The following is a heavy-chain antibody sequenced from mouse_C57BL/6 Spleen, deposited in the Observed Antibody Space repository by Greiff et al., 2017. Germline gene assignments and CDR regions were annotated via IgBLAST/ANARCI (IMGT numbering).Heavy chain of an antibody. CDR1: GYSFTSYY. V-gene: IGHV1-66*01. CDR2: IYPGSGNT. D-gene: IGHD3-2*02. CDR3: AMLDSSGYPDY. J-gene: IGHJ2*01. Sequence: QVQLQQSGPELVKPGASVKISCKASGYSFTSYYIHWVKQRPGQGLEWIGWIYPGSGNTKYHEKFKGKAPLSADPSSSTAYMQLSSLTSEDSAVYYCAMLDSSGYPDYWGQGTTLTVSS.